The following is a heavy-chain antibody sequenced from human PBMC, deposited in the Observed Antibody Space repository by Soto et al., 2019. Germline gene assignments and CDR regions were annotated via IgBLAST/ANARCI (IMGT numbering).Heavy chain of an antibody. D-gene: IGHD3-22*01. Sequence: QVQLVQSGTEVKKPGASVKVSCKASGYTFTSYGVSWVRQAPGQGLEWMGWISAYNGNTNYAQNLQGRVTMTTDTSTSTAYMELRSLRSDDTAVYYCARAPYYYDSSGYYFSGGAYFDYWGQGTLVTVSS. CDR3: ARAPYYYDSSGYYFSGGAYFDY. CDR2: ISAYNGNT. V-gene: IGHV1-18*04. CDR1: GYTFTSYG. J-gene: IGHJ4*02.